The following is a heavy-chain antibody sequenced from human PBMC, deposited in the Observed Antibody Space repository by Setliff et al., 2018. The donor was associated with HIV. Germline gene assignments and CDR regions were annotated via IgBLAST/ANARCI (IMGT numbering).Heavy chain of an antibody. CDR2: IYIGST. V-gene: IGHV4-4*08. J-gene: IGHJ4*02. CDR3: ARTYSSSWYSSHLWVDY. Sequence: SETLSLTCTVSGGSISSYYWSWIRQPPGKGLEWFGHIYIGSTNYNPSLKSRVTISADTSKNQFSLKLSSVTAADTAVYYCARTYSSSWYSSHLWVDYWGQGTQVTVTS. D-gene: IGHD6-13*01. CDR1: GGSISSYY.